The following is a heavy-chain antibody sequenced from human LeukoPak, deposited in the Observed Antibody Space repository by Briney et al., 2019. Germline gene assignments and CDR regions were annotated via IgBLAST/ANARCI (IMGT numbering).Heavy chain of an antibody. D-gene: IGHD7-27*01. CDR3: AGLFWGSGYYHYYMDV. CDR2: IDTSGSN. V-gene: IGHV4-4*09. Sequence: SETLSLTCAVSGGSITSSYWSWSLQPPPKRLQWICYIDTSGSNKYNPSRKSRVTISVDKSKNQFSLKLSSVTAADTAVYYCAGLFWGSGYYHYYMDVWGKGTTVTVSS. CDR1: GGSITSSY. J-gene: IGHJ6*03.